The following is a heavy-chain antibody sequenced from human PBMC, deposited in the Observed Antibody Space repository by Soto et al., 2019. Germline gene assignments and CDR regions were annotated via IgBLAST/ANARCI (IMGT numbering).Heavy chain of an antibody. D-gene: IGHD3-3*01. CDR2: INHSGST. J-gene: IGHJ5*02. Sequence: SETLSLTCAVYGGSFSGYYWSWIRQPPGKGLEWIGEINHSGSTNYNPSLKSRVTISVDTSKNQFSLKLSSVTAADTAVYYCSRGHYDFWSGYYKVDWFDPWGQGTLVTVSS. CDR1: GGSFSGYY. CDR3: SRGHYDFWSGYYKVDWFDP. V-gene: IGHV4-34*01.